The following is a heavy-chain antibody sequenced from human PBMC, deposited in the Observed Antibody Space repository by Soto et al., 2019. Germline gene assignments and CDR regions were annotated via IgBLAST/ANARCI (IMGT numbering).Heavy chain of an antibody. J-gene: IGHJ4*02. V-gene: IGHV3-30*03. Sequence: QVQLVESGGGVVQPGRSLRLSCAVSGFTVSTYGMHWVRQAPGKGLEWVAVISRDGGTKYYADSVKGRFTISRDNSRNTLFLEMNSLRGDDMAVCYCPGEVASGYWGQGTLVTVSS. CDR2: ISRDGGTK. D-gene: IGHD2-21*01. CDR1: GFTVSTYG. CDR3: PGEVASGY.